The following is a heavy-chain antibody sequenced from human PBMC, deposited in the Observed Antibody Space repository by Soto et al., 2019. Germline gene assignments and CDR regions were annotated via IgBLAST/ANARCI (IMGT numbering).Heavy chain of an antibody. V-gene: IGHV1-2*02. CDR2: INPNSGGT. CDR3: ARDKGSVLHNWFDP. CDR1: GYTFTDYY. J-gene: IGHJ5*02. Sequence: ASVKVSCKASGYTFTDYYMHWVRRAPGQGPEWMGWINPNSGGTYYAQKFQGRVTMTRDTSISTAYMELGGLRSDETAVYYCARDKGSVLHNWFDPWGQGTLVTVSS.